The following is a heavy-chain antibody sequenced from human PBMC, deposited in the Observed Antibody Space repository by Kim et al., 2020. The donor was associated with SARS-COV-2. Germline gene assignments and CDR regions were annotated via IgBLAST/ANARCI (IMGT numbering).Heavy chain of an antibody. CDR1: GYTFTSYG. CDR2: ISAYNGNT. CDR3: ASSEWLQPAFDY. J-gene: IGHJ4*02. D-gene: IGHD5-12*01. Sequence: ASVKVSCKASGYTFTSYGISWVRQAPGQGLEWMGWISAYNGNTNYAQKLQGRVTMTTDTSTSTAYMELRSLRSDDTAVYYCASSEWLQPAFDYWGQGTLVTVSS. V-gene: IGHV1-18*04.